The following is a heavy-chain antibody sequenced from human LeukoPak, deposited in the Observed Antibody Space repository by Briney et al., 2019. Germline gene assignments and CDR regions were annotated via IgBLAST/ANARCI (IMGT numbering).Heavy chain of an antibody. CDR3: AREVGQLLYNWFDP. D-gene: IGHD2-2*02. J-gene: IGHJ5*02. CDR2: ISSSSSYI. V-gene: IGHV3-21*01. CDR1: GFTFSSYS. Sequence: GGSLRLSCAASGFTFSSYSMNWVRQAPGKGLEWVSSISSSSSYIYYADSVKGRFTISRDNAKNSLYLQMNSLRAEDTAVYYCAREVGQLLYNWFDPWGQGTLVTVSS.